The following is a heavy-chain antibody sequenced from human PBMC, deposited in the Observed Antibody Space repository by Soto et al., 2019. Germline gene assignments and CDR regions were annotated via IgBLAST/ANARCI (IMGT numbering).Heavy chain of an antibody. CDR1: GLTFSSYA. V-gene: IGHV3-23*01. J-gene: IGHJ3*02. D-gene: IGHD5-18*01. CDR2: VSGGGGST. Sequence: EVQLLESGGGLVQPGGSLRLSCAASGLTFSSYAMNWVRQAPGKGLEWVSGVSGGGGSTYYADSVKGRFTISRDNSKNTLYLQMNSLRAEDSAVYYCAKESSGYSYDHNAFDIWGQGTRVTVSS. CDR3: AKESSGYSYDHNAFDI.